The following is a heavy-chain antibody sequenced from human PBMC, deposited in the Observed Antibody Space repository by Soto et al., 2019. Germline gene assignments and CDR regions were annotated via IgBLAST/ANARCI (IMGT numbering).Heavy chain of an antibody. Sequence: GGSLRLSCAASGFTFSSYAMHWVRQAPGKGLEWVAVISYDGSNKYYADSVKGRFTISRDNSKNTLYLQMNSLRAEDTAVYYCARDQEFGDPLFFWGQGTLVTVSS. V-gene: IGHV3-30-3*01. D-gene: IGHD3-10*01. CDR1: GFTFSSYA. CDR2: ISYDGSNK. CDR3: ARDQEFGDPLFF. J-gene: IGHJ4*02.